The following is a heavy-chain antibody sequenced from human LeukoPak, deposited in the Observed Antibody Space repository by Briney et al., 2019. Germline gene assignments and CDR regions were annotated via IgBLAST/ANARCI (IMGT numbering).Heavy chain of an antibody. V-gene: IGHV3-21*01. D-gene: IGHD1-26*01. J-gene: IGHJ3*02. CDR1: GFTFSTYT. CDR2: ISSRSSYI. CDR3: AKGGWQLLPDAFDI. Sequence: GGSLRLSCAASGFTFSTYTMNWVRQAPGKGLEWVSSISSRSSYIYYADSVKGRFTISRDNAKNSLYLQMNSLRAEDTAVYYCAKGGWQLLPDAFDIWGQGTMVTVSS.